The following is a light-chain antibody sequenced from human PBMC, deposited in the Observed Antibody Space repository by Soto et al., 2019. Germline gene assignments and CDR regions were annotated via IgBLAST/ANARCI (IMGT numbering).Light chain of an antibody. CDR1: SSNIGAGYD. J-gene: IGLJ1*01. CDR3: QSYDSCLSGYV. V-gene: IGLV1-40*01. Sequence: QSVLTQPPSVSGAPGQRGTISCTGSSSNIGAGYDVHWCQQLPETAPKVVIYANSNRPSEVPDRFSGSKSGTSASLAITGLQAEDEADYYCQSYDSCLSGYVFGTGTKVTVL. CDR2: ANS.